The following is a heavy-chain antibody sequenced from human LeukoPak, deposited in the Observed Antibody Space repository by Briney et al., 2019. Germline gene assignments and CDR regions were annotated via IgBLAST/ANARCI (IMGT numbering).Heavy chain of an antibody. Sequence: GGSLRLSCAASGFTFSSFAMHWVRQAPGKGLEWVAVISSDASNKYYADSVKGRFTISRDNSKNTLYLQMNSLRAEDTAVYYCARDWGTSSGTYLNCWGQGTLVTVTS. J-gene: IGHJ4*02. D-gene: IGHD6-6*01. CDR1: GFTFSSFA. V-gene: IGHV3-30*01. CDR2: ISSDASNK. CDR3: ARDWGTSSGTYLNC.